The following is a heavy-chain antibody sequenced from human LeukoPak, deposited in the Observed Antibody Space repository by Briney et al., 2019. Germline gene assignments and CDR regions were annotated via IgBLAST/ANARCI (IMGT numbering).Heavy chain of an antibody. V-gene: IGHV3-30-3*01. J-gene: IGHJ4*02. CDR3: ARDRLAVAELDY. Sequence: GRSLRLSCAASGFTFSSYAMHCVRQAPGKGLEWVAVISYDGSNKYYADSVKGRFTISRDNSKNTLYLQMNSLRAEDTAVYYCARDRLAVAELDYWGQGTLVTVSS. D-gene: IGHD6-19*01. CDR2: ISYDGSNK. CDR1: GFTFSSYA.